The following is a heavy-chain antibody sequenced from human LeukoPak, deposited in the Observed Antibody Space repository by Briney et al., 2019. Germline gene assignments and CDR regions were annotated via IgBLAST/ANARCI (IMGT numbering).Heavy chain of an antibody. CDR2: ISAYNGNT. J-gene: IGHJ4*02. CDR3: AKDYRFSDPKSGLASDH. D-gene: IGHD3-16*02. CDR1: GYTFTTYG. Sequence: ASVTVSCKASGYTFTTYGISWVRQAPGQGLEWMGWISAYNGNTNYAQKLQGRVTMTTDTSTNTAYMELRNLRSDDTAVYYCAKDYRFSDPKSGLASDHWGQGTLVTVSS. V-gene: IGHV1-18*04.